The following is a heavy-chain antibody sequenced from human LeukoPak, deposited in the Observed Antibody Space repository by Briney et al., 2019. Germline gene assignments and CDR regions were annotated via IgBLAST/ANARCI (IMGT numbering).Heavy chain of an antibody. D-gene: IGHD6-13*01. CDR1: GFTFSSYS. CDR3: ARDYSSTDNWFDP. CDR2: ISSSSSYI. J-gene: IGHJ5*02. Sequence: GGSLRLSCAASGFTFSSYSMNWVRQAPGKGLEWVSSISSSSSYIYYADSVKGRFTISRDNAKNSLYLQMNSLRAEDTAVYYCARDYSSTDNWFDPWGQGTLVTVSS. V-gene: IGHV3-21*01.